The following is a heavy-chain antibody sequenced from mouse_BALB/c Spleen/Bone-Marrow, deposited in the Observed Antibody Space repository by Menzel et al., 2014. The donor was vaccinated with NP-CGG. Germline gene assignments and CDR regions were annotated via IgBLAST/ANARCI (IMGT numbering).Heavy chain of an antibody. J-gene: IGHJ4*01. V-gene: IGHV1-77*01. D-gene: IGHD1-1*01. CDR1: GYTFTDYY. CDR2: IYPGSGNT. CDR3: AKGGYGSSYVRYYAMDY. Sequence: QVQLQQSGAELARPGASVKLSCKASGYTFTDYYINWVKQRTGQGLEWIGEIYPGSGNTYYNEKFKGKATLTADKSSSTAYMQLSSLTSEDSAVYFCAKGGYGSSYVRYYAMDYWGQGPPVTASS.